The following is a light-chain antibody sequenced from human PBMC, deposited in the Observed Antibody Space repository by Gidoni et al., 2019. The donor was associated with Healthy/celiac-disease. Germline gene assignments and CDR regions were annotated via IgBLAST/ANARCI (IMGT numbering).Light chain of an antibody. CDR2: EVS. V-gene: IGLV2-14*01. Sequence: SPGQSITISCTGTSSDVGGYNYVSWYHQHPGKAPKLMIHEVSNRPSGVSNRFSGSKSGNTASLTISGLQAEDEADYYCSSYTSSSTLEFGGGTKLTVL. J-gene: IGLJ3*02. CDR3: SSYTSSSTLE. CDR1: SSDVGGYNY.